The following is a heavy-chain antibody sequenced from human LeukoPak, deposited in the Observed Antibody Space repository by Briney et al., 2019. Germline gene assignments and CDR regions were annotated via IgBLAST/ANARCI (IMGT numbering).Heavy chain of an antibody. CDR1: GGSISSGSYY. V-gene: IGHV4-61*02. D-gene: IGHD1-1*01. CDR2: IYTSGST. Sequence: PSETLSLTCTVSGGSISSGSYYWSWIRQPAGKGLEWIGRIYTSGSTNYNPSLKSRVTISVDTSKNQFSLKLSSVTAADTAVYYCARDKVIRGGTTAWFDYWGQGTLVTVSS. J-gene: IGHJ4*02. CDR3: ARDKVIRGGTTAWFDY.